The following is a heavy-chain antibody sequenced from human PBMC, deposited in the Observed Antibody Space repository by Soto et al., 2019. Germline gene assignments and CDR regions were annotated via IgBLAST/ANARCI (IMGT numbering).Heavy chain of an antibody. CDR1: GGSISSSTNY. CDR3: ARLGVTNLFDP. Sequence: QLQLQQSGPGLVKPSETLSLTCTVSGGSISSSTNYWGWIRQPPGQALEFIGQIYYTGNTYYNPSLKSRVTVSVDTSKNQFSLKLTSVTAADTVVYYCARLGVTNLFDPWGQGTLVTVSS. CDR2: IYYTGNT. V-gene: IGHV4-39*01. J-gene: IGHJ5*02. D-gene: IGHD3-3*01.